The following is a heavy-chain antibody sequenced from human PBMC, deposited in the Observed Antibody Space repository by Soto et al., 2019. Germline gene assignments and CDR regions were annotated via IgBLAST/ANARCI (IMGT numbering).Heavy chain of an antibody. J-gene: IGHJ5*02. D-gene: IGHD2-15*01. CDR3: ATGADCSGGSCYSGRNNWFDP. Sequence: GASVKVSCKVSGYTLTELSMHWVRQAPGKGLEWMGGFDPEDGETIYAQKFQGRVTMTEDTSTDTAYMELSSLRSEDTAVYYCATGADCSGGSCYSGRNNWFDPWGQGTLVTVSS. CDR1: GYTLTELS. CDR2: FDPEDGET. V-gene: IGHV1-24*01.